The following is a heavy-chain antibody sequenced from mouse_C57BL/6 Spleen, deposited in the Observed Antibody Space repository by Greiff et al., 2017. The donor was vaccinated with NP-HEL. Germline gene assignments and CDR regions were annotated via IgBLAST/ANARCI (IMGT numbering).Heavy chain of an antibody. D-gene: IGHD2-4*01. CDR2: INPSTGGT. J-gene: IGHJ3*01. CDR1: GYSFTGYY. CDR3: ARDYDEGFAY. Sequence: EVQRVESGPELVKPGASVKISCKASGYSFTGYYMNWVKQSPEKSLEWIGEINPSTGGTTYNQKFKAKATLTVDKSSSTAYMQLKSLTSEDSAVYYCARDYDEGFAYWGQGTLVTVSA. V-gene: IGHV1-42*01.